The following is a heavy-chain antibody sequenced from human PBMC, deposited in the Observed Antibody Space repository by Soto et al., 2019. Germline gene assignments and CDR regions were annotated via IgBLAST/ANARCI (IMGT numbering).Heavy chain of an antibody. J-gene: IGHJ4*02. CDR2: INPSGST. CDR1: GGSFSGYY. Sequence: QVQLQQWGAGLLKPSETLSLTCAVYGGSFSGYYWSWIRQPPGKGLEWIGEINPSGSTNYNPSLKSRVTITVDTSKNQFSLKLSSVTAADTAVYYCASAYCSGGSCYSVFFDYWVQGTLVTVSS. D-gene: IGHD2-15*01. V-gene: IGHV4-34*01. CDR3: ASAYCSGGSCYSVFFDY.